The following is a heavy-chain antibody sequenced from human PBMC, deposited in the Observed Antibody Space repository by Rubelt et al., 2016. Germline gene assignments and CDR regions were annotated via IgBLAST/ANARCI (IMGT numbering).Heavy chain of an antibody. CDR1: GGTFSSYA. J-gene: IGHJ4*02. Sequence: QVQLVQSGAEVKKPGSSVKVSCKASGGTFSSYAISWVRQAPGQGLEWMGIINPSGGSTSYAQKSQGRVTMTRDTSTSTVYMELSSLRSEDTAVYYCARTKTVEMTTIPLAYWGQGTLVTVSS. D-gene: IGHD5-24*01. CDR2: INPSGGST. CDR3: ARTKTVEMTTIPLAY. V-gene: IGHV1-46*01.